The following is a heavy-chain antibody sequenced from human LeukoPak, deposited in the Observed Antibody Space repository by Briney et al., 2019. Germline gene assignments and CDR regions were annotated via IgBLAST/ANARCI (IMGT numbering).Heavy chain of an antibody. J-gene: IGHJ4*02. CDR3: ARTTTLGYCSSTSCPGAGSFDY. CDR1: GGSISSYY. D-gene: IGHD2-2*01. Sequence: SETLSLTCTVSGGSISSYYWSWIRQPPGKGLEWIGSIYYSGSTYYNPSLKSRVTISVDTSKNQFSLKLSSVTAADTAVYYCARTTTLGYCSSTSCPGAGSFDYWGQGTLVTVSS. CDR2: IYYSGST. V-gene: IGHV4-59*05.